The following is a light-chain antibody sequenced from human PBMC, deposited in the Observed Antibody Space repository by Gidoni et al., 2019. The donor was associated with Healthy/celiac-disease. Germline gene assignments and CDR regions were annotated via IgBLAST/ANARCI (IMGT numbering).Light chain of an antibody. CDR2: DAS. V-gene: IGKV3-11*01. Sequence: EIVLTQSPATLSLSPGERATLSCRASQSVSSYLAWYQQKPGQAPRLLIYDASNRATGIPARFSGSGSGPDFTLTISSLEPEDFAVYYCQQRSNWGGTFGPGTKVDIK. CDR1: QSVSSY. CDR3: QQRSNWGGT. J-gene: IGKJ3*01.